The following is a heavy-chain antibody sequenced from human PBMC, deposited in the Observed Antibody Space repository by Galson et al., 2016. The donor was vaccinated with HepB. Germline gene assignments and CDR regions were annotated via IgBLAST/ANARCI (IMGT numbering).Heavy chain of an antibody. CDR3: ATHAGLYGRACFDY. CDR2: IYSGGST. D-gene: IGHD2-8*01. V-gene: IGHV3-66*04. CDR1: GFIVSSNY. Sequence: SLRLSCAASGFIVSSNYMSWVRQAPGKGLEWVSVIYSGGSTYYADSVKGRFTISRDNSKNTLYLQMNSLRAEDTALFYCATHAGLYGRACFDYWGQGTLGTVSS. J-gene: IGHJ4*02.